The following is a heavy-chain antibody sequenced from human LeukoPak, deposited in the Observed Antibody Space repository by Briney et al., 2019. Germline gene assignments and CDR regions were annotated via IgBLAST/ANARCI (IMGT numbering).Heavy chain of an antibody. CDR2: IYSAGTT. Sequence: GGSLRLSCAASGFTVSDNYISWVRQAPGKGLEWVALIYSAGTTHADSVRGRFTISRDKSKNMLYLQMNSLRAEDTAVYFCARAQGGKIQLWDCYFDYWGQGTLVTASS. CDR1: GFTVSDNY. D-gene: IGHD5-18*01. V-gene: IGHV3-66*01. CDR3: ARAQGGKIQLWDCYFDY. J-gene: IGHJ4*02.